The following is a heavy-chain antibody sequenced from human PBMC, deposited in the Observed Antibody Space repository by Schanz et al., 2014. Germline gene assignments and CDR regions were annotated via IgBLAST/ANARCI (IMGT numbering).Heavy chain of an antibody. J-gene: IGHJ3*02. D-gene: IGHD3-9*01. V-gene: IGHV1-2*06. CDR1: GYSFGGYY. Sequence: QVQLVQSGAEMKKPGASAKVSCKASGYSFGGYYMYWVRQAPGQGLEWMGRINPNSGGTNYAQKFQGRVTMTRDTSISTAYMELRRLRSDDTAVYYCARDYYDILTGYPYDTFDIWGQGTMVTVSS. CDR3: ARDYYDILTGYPYDTFDI. CDR2: INPNSGGT.